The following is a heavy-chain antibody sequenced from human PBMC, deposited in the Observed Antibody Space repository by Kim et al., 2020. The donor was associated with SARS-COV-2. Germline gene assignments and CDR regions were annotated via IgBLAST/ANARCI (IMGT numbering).Heavy chain of an antibody. Sequence: GGSLRLSCEASGFTFSSYAMSWVRQAPGKGLEWVAGISGGDGDSYLAAYVRGRFTISRDNSERTLFLQMNSLRAEDTAGYYCAKSDNFDYVWG. CDR3: AKSDNFDYV. CDR1: GFTFSSYA. D-gene: IGHD3-9*01. CDR2: ISGGDGDS. V-gene: IGHV3-23*01. J-gene: IGHJ6*01.